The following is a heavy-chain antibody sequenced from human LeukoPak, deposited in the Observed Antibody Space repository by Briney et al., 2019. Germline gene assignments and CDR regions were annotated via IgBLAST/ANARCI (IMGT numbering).Heavy chain of an antibody. D-gene: IGHD3-10*01. CDR1: GFTYSSYA. CDR2: ISYDGSNK. J-gene: IGHJ2*01. V-gene: IGHV3-30-3*01. CDR3: ARGRLLWFGELSIFTHWYFDL. Sequence: GTSLRLSCAASGFTYSSYAMHWVRQAPGKGLEWVAVISYDGSNKYYADSVKGRFTISRDNSKNTLYLQMNSLRAEDTAVYYCARGRLLWFGELSIFTHWYFDLWGRGTLVTVSS.